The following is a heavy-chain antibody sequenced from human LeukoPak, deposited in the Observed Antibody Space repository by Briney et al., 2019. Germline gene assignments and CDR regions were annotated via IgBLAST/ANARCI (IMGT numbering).Heavy chain of an antibody. J-gene: IGHJ6*03. CDR2: IYQSGST. Sequence: SETLSLTCTVSGGSISSSSYYWGWVRQSPGKGLEWIGEIYQSGSTKYNPSLQSRVTISVDKSKNQFSLRLNSVTAADTAVYYCATFSGLGNSDHYSYSMDVWGRGTTVTVSS. D-gene: IGHD3-16*01. CDR3: ATFSGLGNSDHYSYSMDV. V-gene: IGHV4-39*07. CDR1: GGSISSSSYY.